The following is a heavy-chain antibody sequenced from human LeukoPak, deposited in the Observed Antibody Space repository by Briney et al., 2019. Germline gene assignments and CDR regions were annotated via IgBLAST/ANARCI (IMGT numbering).Heavy chain of an antibody. CDR3: ARDWGYGGTEPYFDY. CDR2: IIPIFGTA. V-gene: IGHV1-69*13. CDR1: GYTFTSYG. Sequence: SVKVSCTPSGYTFTSYGISWVRQAPGQGLEWMGGIIPIFGTANYAQKFQGRVTITADESTSTAYMELSSLRSEDTAVYYCARDWGYGGTEPYFDYWGQGTLVTVSS. D-gene: IGHD4-23*01. J-gene: IGHJ4*02.